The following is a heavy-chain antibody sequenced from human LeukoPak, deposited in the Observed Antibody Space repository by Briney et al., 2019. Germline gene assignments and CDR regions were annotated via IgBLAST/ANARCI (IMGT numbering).Heavy chain of an antibody. Sequence: GGSLRLSCAASGFTFSTFWMSWIRQAPGKGLEWVSYISSSGSTIYYADSVKGRFTISRDNAKNSLYLQMNSLRAEDTAVYYCARDGDIVVVPAAGGWFDPWGQGTLVTVSS. J-gene: IGHJ5*02. CDR3: ARDGDIVVVPAAGGWFDP. CDR1: GFTFSTFW. D-gene: IGHD2-2*01. V-gene: IGHV3-11*01. CDR2: ISSSGSTI.